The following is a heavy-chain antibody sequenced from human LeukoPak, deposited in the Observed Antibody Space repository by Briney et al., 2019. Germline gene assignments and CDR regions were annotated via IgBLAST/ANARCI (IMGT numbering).Heavy chain of an antibody. CDR2: IYYRGDT. CDR3: ATNKDWAEAD. Sequence: KPSETLSLTCSVSDGSIRTYYWSWIRQSPGQGLEWIGNIYYRGDTNYNPSLKNRVIISIDTSKNQFSLKVTSLTAADTAVYYCATNKDWAEADWGQGTLVIVSS. D-gene: IGHD3/OR15-3a*01. J-gene: IGHJ4*02. V-gene: IGHV4-59*03. CDR1: DGSIRTYY.